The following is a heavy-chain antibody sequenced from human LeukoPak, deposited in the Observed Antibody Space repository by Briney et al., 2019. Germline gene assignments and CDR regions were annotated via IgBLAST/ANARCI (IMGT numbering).Heavy chain of an antibody. D-gene: IGHD4-17*01. CDR3: ARNYGDYVGYFDY. CDR1: GFTFSSYW. Sequence: SGGSLRLSCAASGFTFSSYWMSWVRQAPGKGLEWVANIKQDGSEKYYVDSAKGRFTISRDNAKNSLYLQMNSLRAEDTAVYYCARNYGDYVGYFDYWGQGTLVTVSS. V-gene: IGHV3-7*01. J-gene: IGHJ4*02. CDR2: IKQDGSEK.